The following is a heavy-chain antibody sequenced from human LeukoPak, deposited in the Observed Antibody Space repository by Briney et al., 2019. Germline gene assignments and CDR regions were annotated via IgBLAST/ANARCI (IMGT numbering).Heavy chain of an antibody. CDR2: INPNSGGT. D-gene: IGHD3-10*01. V-gene: IGHV1-2*02. Sequence: ASVTVSCKASGYTFTGYYMHWVLQAPGQGLEWMGWINPNSGGTNYAQKFQGRVTMTRDTSISTAYMELSRLRSDDTAVYYCARVKWFGDSEGGTYYYYYMDVWGKGTTVTVSS. J-gene: IGHJ6*03. CDR1: GYTFTGYY. CDR3: ARVKWFGDSEGGTYYYYYMDV.